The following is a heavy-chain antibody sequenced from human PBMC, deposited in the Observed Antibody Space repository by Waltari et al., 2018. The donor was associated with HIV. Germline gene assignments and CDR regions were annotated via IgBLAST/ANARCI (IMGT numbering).Heavy chain of an antibody. CDR3: AASTFSGSNRLPFDY. CDR2: IKQDGSEK. J-gene: IGHJ4*02. CDR1: GFMFSSYW. D-gene: IGHD1-26*01. Sequence: EAQLVESGGGLVQPGGSLRPPCVASGFMFSSYWMTWVRQAPGKGLEWVANIKQDGSEKYYVDSVKGRFTISRDNTKDSMYLQMNSLRAEDSAVYYCAASTFSGSNRLPFDYWGQGTLVTVSS. V-gene: IGHV3-7*01.